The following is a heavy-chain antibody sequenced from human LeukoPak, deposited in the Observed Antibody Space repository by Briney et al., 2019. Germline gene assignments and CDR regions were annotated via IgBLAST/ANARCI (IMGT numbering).Heavy chain of an antibody. CDR3: ARDPVRGGWLGAYSAFDI. Sequence: ASVKVSCKASGYTFTSYYMHRVRQAPGQGLEWMGIINPSGGSTSYAQKFQGRVTMTRDTSTSTVYMELSSLRSEDTAVYYCARDPVRGGWLGAYSAFDIWGQGTMVTVSS. V-gene: IGHV1-46*01. D-gene: IGHD3-10*01. CDR2: INPSGGST. CDR1: GYTFTSYY. J-gene: IGHJ3*02.